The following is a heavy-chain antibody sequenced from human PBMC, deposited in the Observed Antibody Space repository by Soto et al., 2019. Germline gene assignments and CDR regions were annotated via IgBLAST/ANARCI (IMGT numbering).Heavy chain of an antibody. V-gene: IGHV3-33*01. CDR1: GLTFRTSG. J-gene: IGHJ3*02. CDR2: MWYDGSTQ. Sequence: GGSLRLSCAASGLTFRTSGMHWVRQAPGKGPEWVAVMWYDGSTQYYADSVKGRFTISRDSSKNTLYLQMNSLRAGDTAVYYCARDLSLSGSFWRIDGFNIWGQGTMVTV. D-gene: IGHD3-3*01. CDR3: ARDLSLSGSFWRIDGFNI.